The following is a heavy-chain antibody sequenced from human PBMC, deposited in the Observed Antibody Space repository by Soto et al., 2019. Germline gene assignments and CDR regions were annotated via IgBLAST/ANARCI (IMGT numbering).Heavy chain of an antibody. D-gene: IGHD7-27*01. CDR1: GFTFSSYG. V-gene: IGHV3-33*01. J-gene: IGHJ6*03. CDR3: AREVNGGDYYYYYYMDV. CDR2: IWYDGSNK. Sequence: GGSLRLSCAASGFTFSSYGMHWVRQAPGKGLEWVAVIWYDGSNKYYADSVKGRFTISRDNSKNTLYLQMNSLRAEDTAVYYCAREVNGGDYYYYYYMDVWGKGTTVTVSS.